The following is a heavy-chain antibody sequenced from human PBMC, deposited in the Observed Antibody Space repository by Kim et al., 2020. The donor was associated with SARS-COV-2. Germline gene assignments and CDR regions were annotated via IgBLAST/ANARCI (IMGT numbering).Heavy chain of an antibody. J-gene: IGHJ6*02. CDR1: GDSISSSFYN. D-gene: IGHD2-2*01. CDR2: IYYTGRT. V-gene: IGHV4-39*01. Sequence: SETLSLTCTVSGDSISSSFYNWGWVRQPPGKGLEWIGSIYYTGRTYHNPSLESRLTISVDTSKNQFSQKLTSVTAADTALYYCVSGYCSSTTCQMGQDFYYYGMDVWGQGTSVTVSS. CDR3: VSGYCSSTTCQMGQDFYYYGMDV.